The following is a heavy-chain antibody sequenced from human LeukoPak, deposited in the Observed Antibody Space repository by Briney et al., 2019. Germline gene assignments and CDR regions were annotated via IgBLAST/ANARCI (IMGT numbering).Heavy chain of an antibody. CDR2: ISGSGDNR. D-gene: IGHD6-19*01. V-gene: IGHV3-23*01. Sequence: GGSLRLSCAASGFTFSNYAMSWVRQAPGKGLEWVSSISGSGDNRNYADSVKGRFTISRDNSKSTLYLEMNSLRAEDTAIYYCAKNPLVSGTIYFDSWGQGTLLTVSS. J-gene: IGHJ4*02. CDR1: GFTFSNYA. CDR3: AKNPLVSGTIYFDS.